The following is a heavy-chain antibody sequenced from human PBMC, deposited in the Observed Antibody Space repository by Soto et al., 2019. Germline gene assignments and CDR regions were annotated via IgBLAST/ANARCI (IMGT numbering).Heavy chain of an antibody. D-gene: IGHD3-10*01. CDR2: IKEDGSEK. Sequence: EVQLVESGGGLVQPGGSLRLSCAASGFTFSSHWMSWVRQAPGRGLEWVGNIKEDGSEKYYVDSVNGRFTVSRDNAKNSRYLQMNSLRAEDTAVYYCARATGADKEDYWGQGTLVTVSS. J-gene: IGHJ4*02. CDR1: GFTFSSHW. CDR3: ARATGADKEDY. V-gene: IGHV3-7*04.